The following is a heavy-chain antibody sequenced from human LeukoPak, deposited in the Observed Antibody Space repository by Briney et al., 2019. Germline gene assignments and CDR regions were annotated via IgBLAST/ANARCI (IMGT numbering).Heavy chain of an antibody. CDR2: IYYSGST. Sequence: PSETLSLTCTVSGGSISSSSYYWGWIRQPPGKGLEWIGSIYYSGSTYYNPSLKSRVTISVDTSKNQFSLKLSSVTAADTAVYYCARVGGPGDSSGYYYPYYFDYWGQGTLVTVSS. V-gene: IGHV4-39*01. J-gene: IGHJ4*02. D-gene: IGHD3-22*01. CDR1: GGSISSSSYY. CDR3: ARVGGPGDSSGYYYPYYFDY.